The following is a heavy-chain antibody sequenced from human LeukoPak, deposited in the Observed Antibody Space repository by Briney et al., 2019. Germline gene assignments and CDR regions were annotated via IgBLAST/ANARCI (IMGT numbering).Heavy chain of an antibody. CDR3: ARPPRRITIFGVVKGSYYYMDV. V-gene: IGHV1-8*01. J-gene: IGHJ6*03. Sequence: ASVKVSCKASGYTFTSYDINWVRQATGQGLEWMGWMNPNSGNTGYAQKFQGRVTMTRNTSISTAYMELSSLRSEDTAVYYCARPPRRITIFGVVKGSYYYMDVWGKGTTVTVSS. CDR2: MNPNSGNT. D-gene: IGHD3-3*01. CDR1: GYTFTSYD.